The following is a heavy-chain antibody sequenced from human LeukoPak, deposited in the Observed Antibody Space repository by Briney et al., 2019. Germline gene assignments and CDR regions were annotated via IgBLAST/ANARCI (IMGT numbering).Heavy chain of an antibody. D-gene: IGHD6-19*01. Sequence: GSLRLSCAASGFTFSGYWMNWVRQAPGKGLEWVANIKQDGSEKDYVDSVKGRFTISRDNAKNSLYTEVNSRRVQDTVMHCCPRVSSLAVAEFYDYWGQGILVTVSS. CDR1: GFTFSGYW. CDR3: PRVSSLAVAEFYDY. J-gene: IGHJ4*02. CDR2: IKQDGSEK. V-gene: IGHV3-7*01.